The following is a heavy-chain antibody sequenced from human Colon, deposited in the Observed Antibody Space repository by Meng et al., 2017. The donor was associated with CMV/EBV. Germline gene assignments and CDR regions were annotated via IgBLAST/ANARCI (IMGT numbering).Heavy chain of an antibody. Sequence: GGSLRLSCAASGFTFDDYAMHWVRQAPGKGLEWVSGISWNSGSIGYADSVKGRFTISRDNAKNSLYLQMNSLRAEDTALYYCVRDGWGADVFDIWGQGTMVTVSS. CDR1: GFTFDDYA. V-gene: IGHV3-9*01. J-gene: IGHJ3*02. CDR3: VRDGWGADVFDI. CDR2: ISWNSGSI. D-gene: IGHD3-16*01.